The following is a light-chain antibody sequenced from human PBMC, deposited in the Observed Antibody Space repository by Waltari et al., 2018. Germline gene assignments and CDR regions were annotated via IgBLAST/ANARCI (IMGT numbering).Light chain of an antibody. J-gene: IGKJ4*01. Sequence: EIVMTQSPDTLSVSPGERATLSCRASQIFSSNLAWYQQKPGQAPRLLIYGASTRATGIPARFSGSGSGTEFTLTISSMQSEDFAVYYCQQYNDWPLTFGGGTKVEIK. CDR3: QQYNDWPLT. CDR2: GAS. CDR1: QIFSSN. V-gene: IGKV3-15*01.